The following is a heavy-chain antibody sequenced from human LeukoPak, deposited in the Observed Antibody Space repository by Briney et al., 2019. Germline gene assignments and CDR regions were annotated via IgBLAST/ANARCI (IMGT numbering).Heavy chain of an antibody. Sequence: SETLSLTCTVSGASISSGSYYWGWIRQPPGKGLEWIGSMYYSGSTYYNPSLKSRVTISIDTSKNQFSLKLNSVTAADTAVYYCARSVGLRQFDYWGQGTLVTVSS. CDR3: ARSVGLRQFDY. V-gene: IGHV4-39*01. D-gene: IGHD3/OR15-3a*01. J-gene: IGHJ4*02. CDR1: GASISSGSYY. CDR2: MYYSGST.